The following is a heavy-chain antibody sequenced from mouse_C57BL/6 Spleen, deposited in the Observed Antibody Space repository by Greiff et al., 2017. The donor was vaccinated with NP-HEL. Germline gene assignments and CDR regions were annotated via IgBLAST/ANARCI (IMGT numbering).Heavy chain of an antibody. CDR3: ASGLRYYAMDY. J-gene: IGHJ4*01. D-gene: IGHD1-1*01. CDR2: IYPGSGNT. V-gene: IGHV1-66*01. CDR1: GYSFTSYY. Sequence: VQGVESGPELVKPGASVKISCKASGYSFTSYYIHWVKQRPGQGLEWIGWIYPGSGNTKYNEKFKGKATLTADTSSSTAYMQLSSLTSEDSAVYYCASGLRYYAMDYWGQGTSVTVSS.